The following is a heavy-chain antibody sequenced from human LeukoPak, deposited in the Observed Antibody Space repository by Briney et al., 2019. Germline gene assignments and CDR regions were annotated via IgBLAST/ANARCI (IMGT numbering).Heavy chain of an antibody. CDR3: ARGVKYDNSGFYYLDY. CDR1: GFTLSGYA. V-gene: IGHV3-21*01. J-gene: IGHJ4*02. Sequence: GESLRLSCAASGFTLSGYAMNWVRQAPGKGLEWVSSISTGGTYIYYAESVKGRFTISRDDAKNSLYLQMNGLRAEDTAVYYCARGVKYDNSGFYYLDYWGQGTLVAASS. D-gene: IGHD3-22*01. CDR2: ISTGGTYI.